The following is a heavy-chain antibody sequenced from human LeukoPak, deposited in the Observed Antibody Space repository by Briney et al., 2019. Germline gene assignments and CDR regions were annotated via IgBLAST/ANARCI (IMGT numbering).Heavy chain of an antibody. CDR3: ARPHYCSGSSCSHFDY. V-gene: IGHV4-39*02. J-gene: IGHJ4*02. Sequence: PSETLSLTCIVSGVSITSSIYHWGWIRQPPGKGLEWIGNAYYTGGTSYNPSLKSRVTISVDTSKNHFSLKLSSVTAADTAVYYCARPHYCSGSSCSHFDYWGQGTLVTVSS. D-gene: IGHD2-15*01. CDR2: AYYTGGT. CDR1: GVSITSSIYH.